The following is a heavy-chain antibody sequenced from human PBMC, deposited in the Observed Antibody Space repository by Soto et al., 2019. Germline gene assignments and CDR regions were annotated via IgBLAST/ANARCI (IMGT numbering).Heavy chain of an antibody. CDR3: ARDVLRFLEWSGDYYYYGMDV. D-gene: IGHD3-3*01. CDR2: ISSTTNYI. CDR1: GFTFTRYS. V-gene: IGHV3-21*04. J-gene: IGHJ6*02. Sequence: PGGSLRLSCAASGFTFTRYSMNWVRQAPGKGLEWVSSISSTTNYIYYGDSMKGRFTISRDNAKNSLYLEMNSLRAEDTAVYYCARDVLRFLEWSGDYYYYGMDVWGQGTTVTVSS.